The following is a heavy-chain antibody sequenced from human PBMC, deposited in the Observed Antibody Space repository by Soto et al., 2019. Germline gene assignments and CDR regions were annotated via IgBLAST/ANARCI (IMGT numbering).Heavy chain of an antibody. D-gene: IGHD6-13*01. CDR1: GYTFTSYG. Sequence: ASLKVSCKASGYTFTSYGISWVRQAPVQGLEWMGWISAYNGNTNYAQKLQGRVTMTTDTSTSTAYMELRSLRSDDTAVYYCARDSSSWYRANWFDPWRQGNLVNVSA. V-gene: IGHV1-18*01. CDR3: ARDSSSWYRANWFDP. J-gene: IGHJ5*02. CDR2: ISAYNGNT.